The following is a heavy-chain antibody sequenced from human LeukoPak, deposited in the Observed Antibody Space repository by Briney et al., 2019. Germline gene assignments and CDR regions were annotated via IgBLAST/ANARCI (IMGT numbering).Heavy chain of an antibody. D-gene: IGHD3-10*01. CDR1: GGSISSGSYY. Sequence: SETLSLASTVSGGSISSGSYYWSWIRQPAGKGLEWIGRIYTSGSTNYNPSLKSRVPISVDSSKNQSSLKLRSLTAADTAVYYCARDYYGSGSSVDYWGQGTLVTVSP. CDR3: ARDYYGSGSSVDY. V-gene: IGHV4-61*02. CDR2: IYTSGST. J-gene: IGHJ4*02.